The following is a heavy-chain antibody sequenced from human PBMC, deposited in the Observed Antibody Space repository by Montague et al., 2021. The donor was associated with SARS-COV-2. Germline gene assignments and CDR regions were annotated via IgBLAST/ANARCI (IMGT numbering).Heavy chain of an antibody. Sequence: SETLSLTCTVSGGSISSYYWSWIRQPPGKGLEWIGYIYYSGSTHYNPSLKSRATISVDTSKNQFSLKLSSVTAADTAVYYCAREVRHYYDSSGPGAFDIWGQGTMVTVSS. J-gene: IGHJ3*02. CDR3: AREVRHYYDSSGPGAFDI. V-gene: IGHV4-59*01. CDR2: IYYSGST. D-gene: IGHD3-22*01. CDR1: GGSISSYY.